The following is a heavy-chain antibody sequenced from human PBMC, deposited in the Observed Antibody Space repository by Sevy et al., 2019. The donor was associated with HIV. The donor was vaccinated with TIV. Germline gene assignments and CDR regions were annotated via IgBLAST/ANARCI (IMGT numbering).Heavy chain of an antibody. Sequence: SETLSLTCTVSGGSISSYYWSWIRQPPGKGLEWIGYIYYSGSTNYNPSLKSRVTISVDTSKNQFSLKLSSVTAADTAVYYCARQYSSSLIWYYYGMDVWGQGTTVTVSS. V-gene: IGHV4-59*13. CDR3: ARQYSSSLIWYYYGMDV. D-gene: IGHD6-13*01. CDR2: IYYSGST. J-gene: IGHJ6*02. CDR1: GGSISSYY.